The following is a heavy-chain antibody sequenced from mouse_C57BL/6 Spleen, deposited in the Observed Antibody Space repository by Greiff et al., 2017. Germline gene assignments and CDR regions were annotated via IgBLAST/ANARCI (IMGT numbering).Heavy chain of an antibody. Sequence: EVQLQESGPGLVKPSQSLSLTCSVTGYSITSGYYWNWIRQFPGNKLEWMGYISYDGSNNYNPYLKNRISITRDTSKNQLFLKLNSVTTEDTATYYCALITTVVYYYAMNYWGQGTSVTVSS. V-gene: IGHV3-6*01. D-gene: IGHD1-1*01. J-gene: IGHJ4*01. CDR1: GYSITSGYY. CDR3: ALITTVVYYYAMNY. CDR2: ISYDGSN.